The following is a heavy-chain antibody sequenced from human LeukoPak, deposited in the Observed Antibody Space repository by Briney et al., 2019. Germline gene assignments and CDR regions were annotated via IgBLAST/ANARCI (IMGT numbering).Heavy chain of an antibody. Sequence: SETLSLTCTVSGGSITSYYWSWIRQPPGKGLEWIGYIYYSGSTNYNPSVQSRVTISVDTSKNQFSLKLTSVTAADTAVYYCARVSRSSSLYCSGGSCFSRGWFDPWGQGTLVTVSS. D-gene: IGHD2-15*01. CDR1: GGSITSYY. J-gene: IGHJ5*02. CDR2: IYYSGST. CDR3: ARVSRSSSLYCSGGSCFSRGWFDP. V-gene: IGHV4-59*01.